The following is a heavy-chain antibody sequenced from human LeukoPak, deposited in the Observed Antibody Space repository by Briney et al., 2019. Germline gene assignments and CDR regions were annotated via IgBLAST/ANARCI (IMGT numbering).Heavy chain of an antibody. CDR3: ARGGTYYYDSSGYPDWFDP. CDR1: GGSISSYY. V-gene: IGHV4-59*01. J-gene: IGHJ5*02. Sequence: SETLSLTCTVSGGSISSYYWSWIRQPPGKGLEWIGYIYYSGSTNYSPSLKSRVTISVDTSKNQFSLKLSSVTAADTAVYYCARGGTYYYDSSGYPDWFDPWGQGTLVTVSS. CDR2: IYYSGST. D-gene: IGHD3-22*01.